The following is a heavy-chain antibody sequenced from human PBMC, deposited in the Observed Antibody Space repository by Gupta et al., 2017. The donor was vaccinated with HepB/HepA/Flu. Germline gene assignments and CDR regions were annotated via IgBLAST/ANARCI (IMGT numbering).Heavy chain of an antibody. CDR3: ARCPFFLRAFDI. J-gene: IGHJ3*02. CDR2: IDHSGNT. CDR1: GGSFSAYY. Sequence: VQLQQWGAGLLKPSQTLSLTCAVYGGSFSAYYWTWIRQPPGKGLEWIGEIDHSGNTNYNPSLNSRLTISVDTSNNHFSLKLNSVTAADTAVYYCARCPFFLRAFDIWGQGTMVTVSS. D-gene: IGHD3-3*01. V-gene: IGHV4-34*01.